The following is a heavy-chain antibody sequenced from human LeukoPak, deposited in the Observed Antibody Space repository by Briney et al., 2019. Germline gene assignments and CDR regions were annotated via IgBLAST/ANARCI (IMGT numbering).Heavy chain of an antibody. CDR3: ARVGCSGGDCYSSADY. D-gene: IGHD2-15*01. CDR2: ISGYNGNT. Sequence: GASVKVSCKASGYTFTGYYMHWVRQAPGQGLEGMGWISGYNGNTKYDQKFQGRVTLTTDKSTSTADMELRSLTSDDTAVYYCARVGCSGGDCYSSADYWGPGTLVTVSS. J-gene: IGHJ4*02. CDR1: GYTFTGYY. V-gene: IGHV1-18*04.